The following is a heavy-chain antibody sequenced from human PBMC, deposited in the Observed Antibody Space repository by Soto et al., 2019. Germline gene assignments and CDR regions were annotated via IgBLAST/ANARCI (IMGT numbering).Heavy chain of an antibody. CDR3: ARDKITGLFGY. J-gene: IGHJ4*02. CDR1: SDSISSSSYF. V-gene: IGHV4-39*02. Sequence: SETLSLTCTVSSDSISSSSYFWGWVRQPPGKGLEWIASFSYGGSTYYNPSLKSRVTISVDTSKNQFSLKLTSVTAADTAVYYCARDKITGLFGYWGQGTLVTVSS. CDR2: FSYGGST. D-gene: IGHD2-8*02.